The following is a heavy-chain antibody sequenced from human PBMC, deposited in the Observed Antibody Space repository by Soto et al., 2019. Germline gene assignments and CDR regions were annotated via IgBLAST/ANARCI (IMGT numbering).Heavy chain of an antibody. CDR2: IYYNGNT. D-gene: IGHD4-17*01. V-gene: IGHV4-31*03. CDR1: GVSITSGAYY. Sequence: SETLSLTCTLSGVSITSGAYYWTWVRQHPGKGLEWIGYIYYNGNTCFSPSLKSRLTISIDTSKNQFSLKLSSVTAADTAMYYCARARLRAVYAFDFWGQGTMVTVSS. CDR3: ARARLRAVYAFDF. J-gene: IGHJ3*01.